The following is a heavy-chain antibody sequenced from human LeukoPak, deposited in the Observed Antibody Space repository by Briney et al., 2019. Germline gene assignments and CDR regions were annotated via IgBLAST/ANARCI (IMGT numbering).Heavy chain of an antibody. D-gene: IGHD3-10*01. CDR1: GFTFSSYV. CDR3: AKGRYYGSGSYLNSLDY. Sequence: PGGSLRLSCAASGFTFSSYVMSWVRQAPGKGLEWVSLISGSGDLTNYADSVKGRFTISRDNSKNTLYLQLNSLRAEDTAVYSCAKGRYYGSGSYLNSLDYWGQGTLVTVSS. V-gene: IGHV3-23*01. CDR2: ISGSGDLT. J-gene: IGHJ4*02.